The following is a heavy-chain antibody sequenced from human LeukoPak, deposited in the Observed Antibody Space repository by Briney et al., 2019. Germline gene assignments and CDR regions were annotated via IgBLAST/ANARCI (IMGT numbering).Heavy chain of an antibody. CDR2: IWYDGSNK. CDR1: GFTFSSYG. CDR3: ARGVATSYYGSKSNYYYHGMEV. D-gene: IGHD3-10*01. Sequence: GGSLRLSCAASGFTFSSYGMHWVRQAPGKGLEWVAVIWYDGSNKYYADSVKGRFTISRDNSKNTLYLQMNSLRADDTAVYYCARGVATSYYGSKSNYYYHGMEVWGQGTTVTVSS. V-gene: IGHV3-33*01. J-gene: IGHJ6*02.